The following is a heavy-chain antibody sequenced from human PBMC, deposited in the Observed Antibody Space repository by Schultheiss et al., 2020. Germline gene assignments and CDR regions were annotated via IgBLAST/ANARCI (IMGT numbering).Heavy chain of an antibody. CDR3: ARSERYCSSTSCARLDY. Sequence: GGSLRLSCAASGFTFSSYSMNWVRQAPGKGLEWVSSISSSSSYTNYADSVKGRFTISRDNAKNSLYLQMNSLRAEDTAVYYCARSERYCSSTSCARLDYWGQGTLVTGYS. V-gene: IGHV3-21*01. CDR2: ISSSSSYT. CDR1: GFTFSSYS. J-gene: IGHJ4*02. D-gene: IGHD2-2*01.